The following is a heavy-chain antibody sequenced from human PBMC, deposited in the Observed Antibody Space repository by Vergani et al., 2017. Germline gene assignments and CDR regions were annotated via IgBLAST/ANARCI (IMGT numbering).Heavy chain of an antibody. V-gene: IGHV3-73*02. CDR1: GFPFSGSA. D-gene: IGHD3-3*01. CDR2: IRDKANDYAT. CDR3: YFDCWAGYDSGDG. Sequence: EVQLVESGGGLVQPGGSLKLSCATSGFPFSGSAMHWVRQTSGKGLEWIGRIRDKANDYATAYAVSVKGRFIISRDDSKKTAYLQMNSLTTEDTAVYYCYFDCWAGYDSGDGWGKGTKVTVSS. J-gene: IGHJ6*04.